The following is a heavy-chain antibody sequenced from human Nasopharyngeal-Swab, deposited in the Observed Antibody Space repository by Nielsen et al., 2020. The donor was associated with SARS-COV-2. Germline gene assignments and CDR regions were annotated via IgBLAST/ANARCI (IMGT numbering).Heavy chain of an antibody. D-gene: IGHD5-12*01. J-gene: IGHJ4*02. V-gene: IGHV3-7*01. CDR1: GFTSSTYG. CDR3: ARAGYSGYEYYFDY. CDR2: IEQDGSEK. Sequence: GESLKISCAASGFTSSTYGMHWVRQAPGKGLEWVANIEQDGSEKYYVDSVKGRFTISRDNAKNSLYLQMNSLRAEDTAVYYCARAGYSGYEYYFDYWGQGTLVTVSS.